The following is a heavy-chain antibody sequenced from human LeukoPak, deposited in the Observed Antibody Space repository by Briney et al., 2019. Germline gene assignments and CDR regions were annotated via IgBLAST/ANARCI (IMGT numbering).Heavy chain of an antibody. CDR1: GFTFSSYG. Sequence: PGGSLRLSCAASGFTFSSYGMHWVRQAPGKGLEWVAVISYDGSNKYYADSVKGRFTIPRDNSKNTLYLQMNSLRAEDTAVYYCAKASYSGSYLAFDYWGQGTLVTVSS. D-gene: IGHD1-26*01. J-gene: IGHJ4*02. V-gene: IGHV3-30*18. CDR3: AKASYSGSYLAFDY. CDR2: ISYDGSNK.